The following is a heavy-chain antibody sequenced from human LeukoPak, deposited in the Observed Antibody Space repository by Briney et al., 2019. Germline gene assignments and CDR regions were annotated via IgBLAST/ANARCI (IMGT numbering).Heavy chain of an antibody. CDR2: MNPNSGNT. V-gene: IGHV1-8*03. CDR1: GYTFNAYY. D-gene: IGHD1-26*01. Sequence: ASVKVSCKASGYTFNAYYMYWVRQAPGQGLEWMGWMNPNSGNTGYAQKCQGRVTITRNNSISTAYRELRSLRSEDTAVYYCARGRGSWVYWGQGTLVTVSS. J-gene: IGHJ4*02. CDR3: ARGRGSWVY.